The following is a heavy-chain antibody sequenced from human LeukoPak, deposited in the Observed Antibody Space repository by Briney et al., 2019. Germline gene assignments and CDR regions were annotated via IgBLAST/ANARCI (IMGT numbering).Heavy chain of an antibody. CDR3: AKGGIAVAGT. Sequence: GGSLRLSCAVSGFTFRTYWMHWVRQVPGEGLVWVSRINEDGSITNYADSVKGRFSISRDNAKNTLYLQMNSLRAEDTAVYYCAKGGIAVAGTWGQGTLVTVSS. CDR1: GFTFRTYW. CDR2: INEDGSIT. D-gene: IGHD6-19*01. J-gene: IGHJ5*02. V-gene: IGHV3-74*01.